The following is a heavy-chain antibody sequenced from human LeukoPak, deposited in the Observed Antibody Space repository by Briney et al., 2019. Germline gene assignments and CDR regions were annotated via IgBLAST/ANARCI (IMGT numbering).Heavy chain of an antibody. D-gene: IGHD1-7*01. CDR2: MNPNSGNT. V-gene: IGHV1-8*01. Sequence: GASVKVSCKASGYTFTSYDINWVRQATGQGLEWMGWMNPNSGNTGYAQKFQGRVTITRNTSISTAYMELSSLRSEDTAVYYCARGPHNWNYEETGMGNDYWGQGTLVTVSS. J-gene: IGHJ4*02. CDR1: GYTFTSYD. CDR3: ARGPHNWNYEETGMGNDY.